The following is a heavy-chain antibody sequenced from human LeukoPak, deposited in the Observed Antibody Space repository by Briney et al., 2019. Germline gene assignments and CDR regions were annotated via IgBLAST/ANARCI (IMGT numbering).Heavy chain of an antibody. J-gene: IGHJ4*02. CDR3: ARGGGRDFDY. Sequence: PSETLSLTCAVYGGSFSGYYWSWIRQPPGKGLEWIGEINHSGSTNYNPSLKSRVTISVDTSKNQFSLKVSAVTAADTPVYYCARGGGRDFDYWGQGTLVTVSS. CDR2: INHSGST. D-gene: IGHD2-15*01. CDR1: GGSFSGYY. V-gene: IGHV4-34*01.